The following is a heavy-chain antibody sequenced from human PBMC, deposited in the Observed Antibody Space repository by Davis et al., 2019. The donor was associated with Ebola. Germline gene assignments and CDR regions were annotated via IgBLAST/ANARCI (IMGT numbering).Heavy chain of an antibody. J-gene: IGHJ5*02. CDR3: ARDLSTGVTIFGVVSSGWFDP. V-gene: IGHV3-30-3*01. CDR2: ISYDGSNK. D-gene: IGHD3-3*01. Sequence: PGGSLRLSCAASGFTFSSYAMHWVRQAPGKGLEWVAVISYDGSNKYYADSVKGRFTISRDNSKNTLYLQMNSLRAENTAVYYCARDLSTGVTIFGVVSSGWFDPWGQGTLVTVSS. CDR1: GFTFSSYA.